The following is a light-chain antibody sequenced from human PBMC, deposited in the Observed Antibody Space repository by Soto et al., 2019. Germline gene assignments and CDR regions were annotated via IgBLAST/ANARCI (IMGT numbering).Light chain of an antibody. CDR2: KAS. J-gene: IGKJ4*01. CDR3: QQYNNWPPLT. CDR1: QSISSW. Sequence: DIQMTQSPSTLSASVGDRVSITCRASQSISSWLAWYQQKPGKAPKLLIYKASILESGVPSRFSGSGSGTEFTLTISSLQSEDFAVYYCQQYNNWPPLTFGGGTKVEIK. V-gene: IGKV1-5*03.